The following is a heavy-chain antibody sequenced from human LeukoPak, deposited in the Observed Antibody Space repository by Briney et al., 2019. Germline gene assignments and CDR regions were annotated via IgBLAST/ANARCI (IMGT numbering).Heavy chain of an antibody. J-gene: IGHJ3*02. D-gene: IGHD2-15*01. CDR2: INHSGST. CDR1: GGSFSGYY. Sequence: SETLSLTCAVYGGSFSGYYWSWIRPPPGKGLEWIGEINHSGSTNYNPSLKSRVTISVDTSKNQFSLKLSSVTAADTAVYYCARGRRGGGWYWNAFDIWGQGTMVTVSS. CDR3: ARGRRGGGWYWNAFDI. V-gene: IGHV4-34*01.